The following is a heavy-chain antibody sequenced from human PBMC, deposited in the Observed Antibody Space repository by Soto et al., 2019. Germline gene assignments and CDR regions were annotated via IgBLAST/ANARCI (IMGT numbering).Heavy chain of an antibody. Sequence: GGSLRLSCAASGFNFSSYGLHWVRRAPGKGLEWVAVISYDGSHKLSADSVKGRFTISRDNAKNSLYLQMNSLRAEDTAVYYFARDQLYYNDISGRPLNAFDVWGQGTMVTVSS. CDR2: ISYDGSHK. CDR1: GFNFSSYG. V-gene: IGHV3-30*03. CDR3: ARDQLYYNDISGRPLNAFDV. J-gene: IGHJ3*01. D-gene: IGHD3-22*01.